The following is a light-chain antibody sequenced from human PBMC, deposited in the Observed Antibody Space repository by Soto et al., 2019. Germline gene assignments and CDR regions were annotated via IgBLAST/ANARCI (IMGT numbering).Light chain of an antibody. J-gene: IGKJ1*01. Sequence: EIVLTQSPGTLSLSPGERATLSCRASQSVSRNSLAWYQQKPGQAPRLLMYGASNRATGIPDRFSGSDNGSGTDFTLTISRLEPEDFAVYYCQQYITTPWTFGQGTKVEIK. CDR1: QSVSRNS. CDR3: QQYITTPWT. V-gene: IGKV3-20*01. CDR2: GAS.